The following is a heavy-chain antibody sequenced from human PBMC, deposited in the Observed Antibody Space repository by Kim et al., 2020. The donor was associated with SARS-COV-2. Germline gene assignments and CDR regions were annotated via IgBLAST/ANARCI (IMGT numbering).Heavy chain of an antibody. CDR2: VYHSGST. D-gene: IGHD4-17*01. CDR3: ARDSAHYGDFYFDY. V-gene: IGHV4-59*01. Sequence: SETLSLTCTVSGGSMSSYYWSWIRQPPGKGLEWIGYVYHSGSTNYNPSLRGRVTISVDASKNRFSLKVSSVTAADTAVYYCARDSAHYGDFYFDYWGQG. CDR1: GGSMSSYY. J-gene: IGHJ4*02.